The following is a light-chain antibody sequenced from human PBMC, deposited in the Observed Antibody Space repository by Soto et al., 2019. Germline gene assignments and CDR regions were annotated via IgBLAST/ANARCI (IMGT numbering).Light chain of an antibody. CDR1: QGLSTY. V-gene: IGKV1-9*01. Sequence: IQLTQSPSSLSASVGDRVTITCRASQGLSTYLAWYQQKPGTAPKLLIYAASTLQSGVPSRFSGSGSGTDFTLTISSLQPEYFATHYSQQLNSYPITFGLGTRLEIK. J-gene: IGKJ5*01. CDR2: AAS. CDR3: QQLNSYPIT.